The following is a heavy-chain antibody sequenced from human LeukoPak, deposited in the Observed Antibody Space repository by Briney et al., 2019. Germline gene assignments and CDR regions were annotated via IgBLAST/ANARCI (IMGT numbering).Heavy chain of an antibody. CDR2: MNPNSGNT. J-gene: IGHJ4*02. D-gene: IGHD2-2*01. CDR3: ARESVSSTSSRGFDY. CDR1: GYTFTSYD. V-gene: IGHV1-8*03. Sequence: ASVKVSCKASGYTFTSYDINWVLQATGQGLEWMGWMNPNSGNTGYAQKFQGRVTITRNTSISTAYMELSSLRSEDTAVYYCARESVSSTSSRGFDYWGQGTLVTVSS.